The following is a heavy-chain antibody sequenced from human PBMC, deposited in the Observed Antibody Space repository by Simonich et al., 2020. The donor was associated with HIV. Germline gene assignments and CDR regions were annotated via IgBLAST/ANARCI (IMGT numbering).Heavy chain of an antibody. D-gene: IGHD6-13*01. CDR3: VRRIAATATHYFDY. CDR2: IYYSGST. J-gene: IGHJ4*02. Sequence: TVSGGSISSYYWSWIRQPPGKGLEWIVYIYYSGSTYYNPSLKSRVTISVDTSKNQFSLKLSSVTAADTAVYYCVRRIAATATHYFDYWGQGTLVTVSS. V-gene: IGHV4-59*08. CDR1: GGSISSYY.